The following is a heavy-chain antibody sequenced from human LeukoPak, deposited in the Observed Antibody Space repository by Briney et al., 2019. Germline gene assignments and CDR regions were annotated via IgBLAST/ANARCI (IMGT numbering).Heavy chain of an antibody. CDR3: TSSEPTLVDY. V-gene: IGHV3-74*01. D-gene: IGHD1-14*01. Sequence: GGSPRLSCAASGFTFSNTWMHWVRQAPGKGLVWVSRVNSDGRSTIYADSVKGRFTISRDNAENTLYLQMNSLRAEDTAVYYCTSSEPTLVDYWGQGTLVTVSS. J-gene: IGHJ4*02. CDR1: GFTFSNTW. CDR2: VNSDGRST.